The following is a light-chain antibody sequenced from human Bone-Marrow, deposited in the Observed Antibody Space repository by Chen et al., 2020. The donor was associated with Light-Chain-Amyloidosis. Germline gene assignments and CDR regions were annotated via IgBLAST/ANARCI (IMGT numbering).Light chain of an antibody. CDR3: QQDDTSPFT. J-gene: IGKJ2*01. Sequence: VLTPSPATLSLSPGDRATLSCRASQAVSGFLAWYQQIPGQAPRLLIYDASRRATGIPDRCRGGGYGTDFILSVTRLEPEDCAVYDCQQDDTSPFTVGQGTRLEI. CDR1: QAVSGF. CDR2: DAS. V-gene: IGKV3-20*01.